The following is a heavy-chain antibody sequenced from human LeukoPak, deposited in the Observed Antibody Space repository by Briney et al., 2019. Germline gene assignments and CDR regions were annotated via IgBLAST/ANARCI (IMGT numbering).Heavy chain of an antibody. CDR2: IYWDKNK. V-gene: IGHV2-5*02. CDR1: GFSLTTSEGG. CDR3: AHYGDYRFLYYFDH. D-gene: IGHD4-17*01. Sequence: SGPTLVNPTQTLTLTCTFSGFSLTTSEGGVGWIRQPPGKALEWLALIYWDKNKLSSPSLRSRLTLAQDTSKNQVVLTMTNMDPVDPATYSCAHYGDYRFLYYFDHWGQGTLVTVSS. J-gene: IGHJ4*02.